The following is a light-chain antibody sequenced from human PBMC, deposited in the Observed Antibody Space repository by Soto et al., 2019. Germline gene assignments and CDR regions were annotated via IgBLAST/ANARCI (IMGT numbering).Light chain of an antibody. CDR2: EVS. CDR3: TSYTRDTALV. CDR1: SSDVGTYNY. J-gene: IGLJ1*01. V-gene: IGLV2-14*01. Sequence: QSALTQPASVSGSPGQSITISCTGTSSDVGTYNYVSWYQHHPGKAPKLIIYEVSNRPSGVSNRFSDSKSGSTASLTISGLQAEDEADYHCTSYTRDTALVFGTGTKVTVL.